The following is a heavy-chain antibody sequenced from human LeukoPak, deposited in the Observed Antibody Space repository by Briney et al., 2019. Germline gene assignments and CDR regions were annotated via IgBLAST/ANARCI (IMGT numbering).Heavy chain of an antibody. Sequence: GGSLRLSCAPSGFPFSDYWMDWVRQAPGKGMEWVANIKEDGSKKSYADSVKGRFTISRDNAKSSLYLQMNSLRADDTAVYYCSRSLDYWGQGALVTVSS. CDR1: GFPFSDYW. CDR3: SRSLDY. V-gene: IGHV3-7*01. J-gene: IGHJ4*02. CDR2: IKEDGSKK.